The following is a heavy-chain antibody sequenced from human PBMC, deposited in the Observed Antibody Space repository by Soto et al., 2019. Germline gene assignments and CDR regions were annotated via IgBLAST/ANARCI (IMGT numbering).Heavy chain of an antibody. V-gene: IGHV5-10-1*01. CDR3: ARLLRTTVTRMDV. CDR2: IDPTDSYT. D-gene: IGHD4-17*01. J-gene: IGHJ6*02. Sequence: GESLKISCKGSGYSFTRYWISWVRQMPGKGLEWMGRIDPTDSYTNYSPSFQGHVTISADKSISTAYLQWSSLKASDTAMYYCARLLRTTVTRMDVWGQGTTVTVSS. CDR1: GYSFTRYW.